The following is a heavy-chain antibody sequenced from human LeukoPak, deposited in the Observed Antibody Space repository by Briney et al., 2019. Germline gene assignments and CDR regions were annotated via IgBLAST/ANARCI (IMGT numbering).Heavy chain of an antibody. CDR2: ISYSGST. CDR1: ADSISGFF. V-gene: IGHV4-59*01. CDR3: ARTYRYGSFPVYHFYMDV. D-gene: IGHD5-18*01. J-gene: IGHJ6*03. Sequence: SETLSLTCTVSADSISGFFWSWIRQPPGKGLEWIGYISYSGSTNYNPSLKSRVTISADTSKNQVSLKLSSVTAADTAVYYCARTYRYGSFPVYHFYMDVWGKGTTVTVSS.